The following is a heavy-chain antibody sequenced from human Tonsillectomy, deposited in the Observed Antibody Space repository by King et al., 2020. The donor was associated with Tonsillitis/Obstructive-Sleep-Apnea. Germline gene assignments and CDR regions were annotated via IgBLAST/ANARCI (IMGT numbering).Heavy chain of an antibody. V-gene: IGHV1-46*01. D-gene: IGHD7-27*01. CDR3: ARSALGTGAYNWFDP. CDR1: GDTFSSYY. J-gene: IGHJ5*02. Sequence: VQMVESGAEVKKPGASVKVSCKASGDTFSSYYMHWVRQAPGQGLEWMGIINPRGGSTSYAQKFQGRVTMTRATSTTTVYMELSSLRSEDTAVYYCARSALGTGAYNWFDPWGQGTLVTVSS. CDR2: INPRGGST.